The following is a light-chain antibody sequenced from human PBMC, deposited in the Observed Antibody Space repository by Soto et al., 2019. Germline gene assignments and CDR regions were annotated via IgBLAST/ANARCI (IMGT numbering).Light chain of an antibody. J-gene: IGLJ1*01. CDR2: GNS. CDR1: SSNIGAGYD. Sequence: QSVLTQPPSVSGAPGQRVTISCIGRSSNIGAGYDVHWYQQLPGTAPKLLIYGNSNRPSGVPDRFSGSKSGTSASLAITGLQAEDEAVYYCQSYDSSLSGLVFGTGTKLTVL. CDR3: QSYDSSLSGLV. V-gene: IGLV1-40*01.